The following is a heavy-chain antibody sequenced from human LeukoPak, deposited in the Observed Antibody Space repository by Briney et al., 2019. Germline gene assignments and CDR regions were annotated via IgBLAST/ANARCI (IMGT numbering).Heavy chain of an antibody. D-gene: IGHD2-21*02. J-gene: IGHJ4*02. CDR1: GYTFTSYD. Sequence: ASVKVSCKASGYTFTSYDINWVRQATGQGLEWMGWMNPNSGNTGYAQKFQGRVTMTRDTSISTAYMELSRLRSDDTAVYYCARELDPYCGGDCYPSDFDYWGQGTLVTVSS. CDR3: ARELDPYCGGDCYPSDFDY. V-gene: IGHV1-8*01. CDR2: MNPNSGNT.